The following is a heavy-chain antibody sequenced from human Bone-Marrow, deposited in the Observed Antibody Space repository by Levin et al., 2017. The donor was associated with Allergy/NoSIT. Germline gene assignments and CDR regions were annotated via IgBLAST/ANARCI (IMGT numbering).Heavy chain of an antibody. D-gene: IGHD6-19*01. J-gene: IGHJ4*02. CDR1: GFTFSSFA. V-gene: IGHV3-30-3*01. CDR3: ARAYTSSGWGQFDY. Sequence: GGSLRLSCAASGFTFSSFAMHWVRQSPGKGLEWVAVISYDGSNEYYADSVKGRFTISRDSSKNTVYLQMNSLRTEDTAVYYCARAYTSSGWGQFDYWGQGALVTVSS. CDR2: ISYDGSNE.